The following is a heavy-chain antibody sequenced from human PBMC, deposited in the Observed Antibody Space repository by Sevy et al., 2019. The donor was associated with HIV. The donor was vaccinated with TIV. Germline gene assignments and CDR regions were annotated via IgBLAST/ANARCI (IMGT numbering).Heavy chain of an antibody. CDR3: ARAPSIAVAAGFDY. CDR1: GYTFTSYG. J-gene: IGHJ4*02. Sequence: ASVKVSCKASGYTFTSYGISWVRQAPGQGLEWMGWISAYNGNTNYAQKLQGRVTMTTDTSTSTDYMELRSLRSDDTAVYYCARAPSIAVAAGFDYWGQGTLVTVS. CDR2: ISAYNGNT. V-gene: IGHV1-18*04. D-gene: IGHD6-19*01.